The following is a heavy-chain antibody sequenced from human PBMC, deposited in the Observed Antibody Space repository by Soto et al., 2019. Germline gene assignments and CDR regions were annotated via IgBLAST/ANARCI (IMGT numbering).Heavy chain of an antibody. Sequence: PSETLSLTGSVSVAALNSGNYYWSWILQVPGKGLEWIGHIYVTGAVDYNPSLRDRITISQDTSERQFSLNLRLVTAADTAVYYCARLRIATNNYKWLDPWGQGTLVTVSS. CDR3: ARLRIATNNYKWLDP. V-gene: IGHV4-31*03. D-gene: IGHD2-21*01. J-gene: IGHJ5*02. CDR1: VAALNSGNYY. CDR2: IYVTGAV.